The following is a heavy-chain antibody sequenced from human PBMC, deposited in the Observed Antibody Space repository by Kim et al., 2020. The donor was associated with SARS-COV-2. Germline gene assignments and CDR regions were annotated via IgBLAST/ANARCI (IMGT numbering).Heavy chain of an antibody. CDR2: TGDT. J-gene: IGHJ3*02. V-gene: IGHV3-13*01. CDR3: VRWAFDI. Sequence: TGDTFYPGSGKGRFTISREDAKNSLFLQMNGLRAGDTAVYYCVRWAFDIWGQGTMVTVSS.